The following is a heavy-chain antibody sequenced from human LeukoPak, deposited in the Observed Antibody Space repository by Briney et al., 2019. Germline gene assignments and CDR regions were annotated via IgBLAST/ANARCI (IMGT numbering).Heavy chain of an antibody. CDR3: ARGSSSGWPYNWFDP. J-gene: IGHJ5*02. CDR2: IYTSGST. CDR1: GGSISSGSYY. D-gene: IGHD6-19*01. Sequence: SSETLSLTCTVSGGSISSGSYYWSWIRQPAGKGLEWIGRIYTSGSTNYNPSLKSRVTISVDTSKNQFSLKPSSVTAADTAVYYCARGSSSGWPYNWFDPWGQGTLVTVSS. V-gene: IGHV4-61*02.